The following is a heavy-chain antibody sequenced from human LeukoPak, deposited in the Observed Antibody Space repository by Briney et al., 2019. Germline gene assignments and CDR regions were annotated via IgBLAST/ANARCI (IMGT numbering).Heavy chain of an antibody. V-gene: IGHV4-39*07. CDR1: GGSISSSSYY. CDR3: ARDASASTTSYYYYGMDV. D-gene: IGHD1-14*01. CDR2: IYYSGST. J-gene: IGHJ6*02. Sequence: SETLSLTCTVSGGSISSSSYYWGWIRQPPGKGLEWIGSIYYSGSTYYNPSLKSRVTISVDTSENQFSLKLSSVTAADTAVYYYARDASASTTSYYYYGMDVWGQGTTVTVSS.